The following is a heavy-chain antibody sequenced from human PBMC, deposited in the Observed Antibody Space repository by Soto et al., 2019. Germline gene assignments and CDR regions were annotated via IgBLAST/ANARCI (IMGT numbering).Heavy chain of an antibody. Sequence: SETLSLTCAVYGGSFSGYYWSRIRQPPGKGLEWIGEINHSGSTNYNPSLKSRVTISVDTSKNRFSLKLSSVTAADTAVYYCAREFLGYCSSTSCPHGLDYWGQGTLVTVSS. CDR2: INHSGST. V-gene: IGHV4-34*01. CDR1: GGSFSGYY. D-gene: IGHD2-2*01. CDR3: AREFLGYCSSTSCPHGLDY. J-gene: IGHJ4*02.